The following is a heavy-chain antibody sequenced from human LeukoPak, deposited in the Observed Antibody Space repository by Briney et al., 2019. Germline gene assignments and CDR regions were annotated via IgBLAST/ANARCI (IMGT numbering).Heavy chain of an antibody. CDR2: ISSSSSYI. CDR1: GFTFSSYS. D-gene: IGHD1-26*01. Sequence: GGSLRLSCAASGFTFSSYSMNWVRQAPGKGLEWVSSISSSSSYIYYADSVKGRFTISRDNAKNSLYLQMNSLRAEDTAVYYCARGEWELPFDIWGQGTMVTVSS. J-gene: IGHJ3*02. CDR3: ARGEWELPFDI. V-gene: IGHV3-21*01.